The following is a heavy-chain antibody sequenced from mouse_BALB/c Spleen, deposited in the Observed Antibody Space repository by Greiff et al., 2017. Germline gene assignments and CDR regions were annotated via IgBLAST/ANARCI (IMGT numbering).Heavy chain of an antibody. CDR1: GYTFTDYA. J-gene: IGHJ2*01. V-gene: IGHV1S137*01. Sequence: QVQLQESGAELVRPGVSVKISCKGSGYTFTDYAMHWVKQSHAKSLEWIGVISTYYGDASYNQKFKGKATMTVDKSSSTAYMELARLTSEDSAIYYCAREGNFPFDYWGQGTTLTVSS. CDR3: AREGNFPFDY. D-gene: IGHD2-1*01. CDR2: ISTYYGDA.